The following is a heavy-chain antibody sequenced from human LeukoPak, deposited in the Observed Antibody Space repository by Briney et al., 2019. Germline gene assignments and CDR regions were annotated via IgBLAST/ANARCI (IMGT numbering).Heavy chain of an antibody. J-gene: IGHJ5*02. Sequence: SETLSLTCTVSGGSISSYYWSWIRQPPGKGLEWIAYIYHSGSTNYNPSLKSRATISLDTSKNHFSLRLSSVTAADTAMYYCARGRGRVEDAHGWLDPWGQGTLVTVSS. CDR1: GGSISSYY. V-gene: IGHV4-59*01. CDR3: ARGRGRVEDAHGWLDP. D-gene: IGHD1-1*01. CDR2: IYHSGST.